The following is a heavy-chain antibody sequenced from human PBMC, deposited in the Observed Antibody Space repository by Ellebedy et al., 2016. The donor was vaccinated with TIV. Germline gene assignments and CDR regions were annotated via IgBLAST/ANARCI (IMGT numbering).Heavy chain of an antibody. V-gene: IGHV4-59*08. D-gene: IGHD6-13*01. Sequence: MPSETLSLTCIVSGGSISIYYWSWIRQPPGTGLEWIGSIYYSGKTNYNPSLKSRVTISVDTSKNQFSRKLSSVTAADTAVNYCARHGARSSSGYPYYYYYMDVWGKGTPVTVSS. J-gene: IGHJ6*03. CDR3: ARHGARSSSGYPYYYYYMDV. CDR1: GGSISIYY. CDR2: IYYSGKT.